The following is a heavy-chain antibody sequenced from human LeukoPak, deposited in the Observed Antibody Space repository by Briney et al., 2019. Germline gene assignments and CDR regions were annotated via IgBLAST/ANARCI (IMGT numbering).Heavy chain of an antibody. D-gene: IGHD1-26*01. J-gene: IGHJ4*02. V-gene: IGHV3-21*01. Sequence: GGSLRLSCAASGFTFSSYSMNWVRQAPGTGLEWVSSSSSSSSYIYYADSVKGRFTISRDNAKNSLYLQMNSLRAEDTAVYYCARDEVGVGADYWGQGTLVTVSS. CDR3: ARDEVGVGADY. CDR1: GFTFSSYS. CDR2: SSSSSSYI.